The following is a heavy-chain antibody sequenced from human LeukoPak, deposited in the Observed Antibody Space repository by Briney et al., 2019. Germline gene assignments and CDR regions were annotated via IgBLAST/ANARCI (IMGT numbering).Heavy chain of an antibody. CDR3: ARGPMISTY. CDR1: GYTFTSYD. J-gene: IGHJ4*02. D-gene: IGHD3-22*01. Sequence: ASVKVSCKVSGYTFTSYDINWVRQAAGQGLEWMGWMNPNSGNTGYAQKFQGRVTMTRDTSITTAYMELNNLRYEDTAVYYCARGPMISTYWGQGTLVTVSS. CDR2: MNPNSGNT. V-gene: IGHV1-8*01.